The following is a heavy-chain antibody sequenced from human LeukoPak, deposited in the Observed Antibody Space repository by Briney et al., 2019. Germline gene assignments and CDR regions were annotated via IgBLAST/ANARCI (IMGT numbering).Heavy chain of an antibody. CDR2: ISSSSSTI. D-gene: IGHD3-22*01. J-gene: IGHJ3*02. CDR1: GFTFSSYS. Sequence: GGSLRLSCAASGFTFSSYSMNWVRQAPGKGLEWVSYISSSSSTIYYADSVKGRFTISRDNSKNTLYLQMNSLRAEDTAVYYCARESENYDSSGYYYQDAFDIWGQGTMVTVSS. V-gene: IGHV3-48*01. CDR3: ARESENYDSSGYYYQDAFDI.